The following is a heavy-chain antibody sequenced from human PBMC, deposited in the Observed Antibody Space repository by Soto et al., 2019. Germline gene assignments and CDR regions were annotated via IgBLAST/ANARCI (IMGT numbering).Heavy chain of an antibody. Sequence: EVQLLESGGGLVQPGGSPRLSCAASGFTFSSYAMSWVRQAPGKGLEWVSAISGSGGTTYYADSVKGRFTFSRDNSKNTLYLQMNSLRAEDTAVYYCAKTANGWFSAFEIWGQGTMVTVSS. D-gene: IGHD6-19*01. V-gene: IGHV3-23*01. CDR3: AKTANGWFSAFEI. CDR2: ISGSGGTT. CDR1: GFTFSSYA. J-gene: IGHJ3*02.